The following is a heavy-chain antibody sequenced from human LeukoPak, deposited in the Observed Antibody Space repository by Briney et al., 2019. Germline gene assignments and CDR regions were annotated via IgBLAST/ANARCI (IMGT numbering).Heavy chain of an antibody. CDR1: GFTFGTYA. J-gene: IGHJ4*02. D-gene: IGHD3-3*01. CDR3: ARGVPYDSWSGPHYSDY. Sequence: GGSLRLSCAASGFTFGTYAMSWVRQPPGKGLEGVAHIKQDGSQEYYVDSVKGRFTISRDSAKNSLYLQMNSLRAEDTAVYYCARGVPYDSWSGPHYSDYWGQGTLVTVSS. CDR2: IKQDGSQE. V-gene: IGHV3-7*01.